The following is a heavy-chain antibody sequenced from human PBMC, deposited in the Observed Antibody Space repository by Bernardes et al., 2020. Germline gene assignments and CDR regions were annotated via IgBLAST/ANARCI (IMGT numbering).Heavy chain of an antibody. D-gene: IGHD5-12*01. CDR1: GFTFSSYG. Sequence: GGSLRLSCAASGFTFSSYGMHWVRQAPGKGLEWVAVISYDGSNKYYADSVKGRFTISRDNSKNTLYLQMNSLRAEDTAVYYCAKDLERWLRYYYYGMDVWGQGTTVTVSS. V-gene: IGHV3-30*18. J-gene: IGHJ6*02. CDR2: ISYDGSNK. CDR3: AKDLERWLRYYYYGMDV.